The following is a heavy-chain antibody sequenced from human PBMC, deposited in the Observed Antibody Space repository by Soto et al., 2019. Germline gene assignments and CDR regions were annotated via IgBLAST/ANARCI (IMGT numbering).Heavy chain of an antibody. CDR2: IYHSGST. Sequence: SEPLSLTCAVSGGSISSGGYSWSWIRQPPGKGLEWIGYIYHSGSTYYNPSLKSRVTISVDRSKNQFSLKLSSVTAADTAVYYCARAGEDWYDYWGQGTLVTVSS. D-gene: IGHD3-16*01. CDR1: GGSISSGGYS. CDR3: ARAGEDWYDY. J-gene: IGHJ4*02. V-gene: IGHV4-30-2*01.